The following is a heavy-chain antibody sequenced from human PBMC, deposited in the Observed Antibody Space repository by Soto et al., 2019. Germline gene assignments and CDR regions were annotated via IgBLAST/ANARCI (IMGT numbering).Heavy chain of an antibody. D-gene: IGHD2-2*01. CDR1: GFTLNDYY. CDR3: ARDRIGYCSSNSCYGAFEI. V-gene: IGHV3-11*01. Sequence: GGSLRLSCAASGFTLNDYYMTWIRQAPGKGLEWVSYISVSGTTIYYADSVKGRFTISRDNAKNSLYLQMNSLRAEDTAIYYCARDRIGYCSSNSCYGAFEIWGQGTMVTVSS. J-gene: IGHJ3*02. CDR2: ISVSGTTI.